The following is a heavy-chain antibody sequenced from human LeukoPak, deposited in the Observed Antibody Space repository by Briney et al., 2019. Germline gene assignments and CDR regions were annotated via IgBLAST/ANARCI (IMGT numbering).Heavy chain of an antibody. V-gene: IGHV4-38-2*02. CDR3: ARDLRGSYIPYFDY. CDR1: GHSISSAYS. J-gene: IGHJ4*02. Sequence: PSEPRSLXCSVSGHSISSAYSWAWIRQPPGKGLEWIGSIYHSGNTYYNPSLKSRVTISVDTSKNQFSLRLSSVTAADTAVYYCARDLRGSYIPYFDYWGQGVLVTVSS. CDR2: IYHSGNT. D-gene: IGHD1-26*01.